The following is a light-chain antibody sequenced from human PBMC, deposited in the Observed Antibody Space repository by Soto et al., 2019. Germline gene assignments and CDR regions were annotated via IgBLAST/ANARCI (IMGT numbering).Light chain of an antibody. V-gene: IGLV1-40*01. CDR1: SSNIGAGYD. J-gene: IGLJ3*02. Sequence: QAVVTQPPSVSGAPGQRVTISCTGSSSNIGAGYDVHWYQHLPGTAPKLLIYGNNNRPSGVPDRFSGSKSVTSASLAITGLQAEDEADYYCQSYDSSLSWVFGGGTKVTVL. CDR2: GNN. CDR3: QSYDSSLSWV.